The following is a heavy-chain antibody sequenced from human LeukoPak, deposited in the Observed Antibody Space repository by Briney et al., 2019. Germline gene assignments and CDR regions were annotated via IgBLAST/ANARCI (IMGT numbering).Heavy chain of an antibody. CDR3: ARGQGDVDTAMVHNYGMDV. CDR2: IIPILGIA. CDR1: GGTFSSYA. J-gene: IGHJ6*02. D-gene: IGHD5-18*01. V-gene: IGHV1-69*04. Sequence: ASVKLSCTASGGTFSSYAISWVRQAPGQGLEWMGRIIPILGIANYAQKFKDRVAITADKSTSTAYMELSSLRSEDTAVYYCARGQGDVDTAMVHNYGMDVWGQGTTVTVSS.